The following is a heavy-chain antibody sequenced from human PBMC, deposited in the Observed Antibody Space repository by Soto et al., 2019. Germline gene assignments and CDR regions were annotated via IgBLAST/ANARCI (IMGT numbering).Heavy chain of an antibody. CDR3: ARDSLYCSSTSCYSSFYYYYYMDV. J-gene: IGHJ6*03. V-gene: IGHV3-30*03. CDR1: GFTFSSYG. D-gene: IGHD2-2*01. CDR2: ISYDGSNK. Sequence: QVQLVESGGGVVQPGRSLRLSCAASGFTFSSYGMHWVRQAPGKGLEWVAVISYDGSNKYYADSVKGRFTISRDNSKNTLYLQMNCLRAEDTAVYYCARDSLYCSSTSCYSSFYYYYYMDVWGKGTTVTVSS.